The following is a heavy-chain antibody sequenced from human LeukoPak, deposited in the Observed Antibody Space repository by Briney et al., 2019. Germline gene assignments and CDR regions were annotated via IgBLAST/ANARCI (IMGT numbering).Heavy chain of an antibody. J-gene: IGHJ4*02. CDR3: ARDFGWLSGFDY. D-gene: IGHD3-9*01. CDR1: GFTFSSYV. V-gene: IGHV3-30-3*01. CDR2: ISFDGSNK. Sequence: GRSLRLSCAASGFTFSSYVMHWVRQAPGEGLEWVTVISFDGSNKYYGDSLKGRFTISRDNSKNTLYLQMNSLRGEDMAIYYCARDFGWLSGFDYWGQGTLVTVSS.